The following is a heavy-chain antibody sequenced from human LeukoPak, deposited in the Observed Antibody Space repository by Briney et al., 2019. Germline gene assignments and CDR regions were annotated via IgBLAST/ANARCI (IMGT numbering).Heavy chain of an antibody. Sequence: GGSLRLSCAASGFTFSSYAMSWVRQAPGKGLEWVSAVSGSGGSTYYADSVKGRFTISRDNSKNTLYLQMNSLRAEDTAVYYCAKDSEQWLVYYFDYWGQGTLVTVSS. D-gene: IGHD6-19*01. CDR2: VSGSGGST. J-gene: IGHJ4*02. CDR1: GFTFSSYA. CDR3: AKDSEQWLVYYFDY. V-gene: IGHV3-23*01.